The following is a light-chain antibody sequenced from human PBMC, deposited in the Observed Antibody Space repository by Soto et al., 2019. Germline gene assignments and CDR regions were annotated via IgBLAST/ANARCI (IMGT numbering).Light chain of an antibody. Sequence: DIQMTQSPPSLSASVGDRVTITCQASHDIGNSLNWYQAKPGQAPKLVIYDAYNLETGVPSTFSGSGSGTDFTLTISSLQPEDFATYYCQQANSFPLTFGGGTKVDIK. CDR1: HDIGNS. CDR2: DAY. V-gene: IGKV1-33*01. J-gene: IGKJ4*01. CDR3: QQANSFPLT.